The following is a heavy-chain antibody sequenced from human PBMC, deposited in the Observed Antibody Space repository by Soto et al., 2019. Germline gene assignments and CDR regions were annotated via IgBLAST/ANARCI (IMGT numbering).Heavy chain of an antibody. D-gene: IGHD2-21*01. Sequence: PGGSLRLSCAASGFIFSNYAMSWVRQAPGKGLEWVAAVGGLNGDTHYADSVRGRFDISRDNSESTLFLQMNSLRGEDTAVYYCAKDRVNHNSVWDPFDIWGQGTMVTVSS. V-gene: IGHV3-23*01. CDR2: VGGLNGDT. CDR1: GFIFSNYA. CDR3: AKDRVNHNSVWDPFDI. J-gene: IGHJ3*02.